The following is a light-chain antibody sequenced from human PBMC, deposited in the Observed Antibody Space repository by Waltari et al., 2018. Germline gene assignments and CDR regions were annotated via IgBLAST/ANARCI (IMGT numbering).Light chain of an antibody. CDR2: DDS. V-gene: IGLV3-21*02. J-gene: IGLJ1*01. Sequence: SYVLTQPPSVSVAPGETASITCGENNIGGRSVHWYQQKPGQAPVLIVDDDSGRPSGIPERFSGSNSGNTATLTISRVEAGDEADYYCQVWDSASDHYVFGTGTKVTAL. CDR1: NIGGRS. CDR3: QVWDSASDHYV.